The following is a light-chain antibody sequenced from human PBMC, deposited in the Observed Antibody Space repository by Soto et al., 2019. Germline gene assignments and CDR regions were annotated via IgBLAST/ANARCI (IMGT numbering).Light chain of an antibody. CDR3: SSYTGSSTWV. J-gene: IGLJ3*02. CDR2: DVS. Sequence: QSALTQPASVSGSPGQSITISCTGTSSDVGGYNYVSWYQQHPGKAPKLMIHDVSNRPSGVSDRFSGSKSGNTASLTISGLQAEDEADYYCSSYTGSSTWVFGGGTKVTVL. V-gene: IGLV2-14*01. CDR1: SSDVGGYNY.